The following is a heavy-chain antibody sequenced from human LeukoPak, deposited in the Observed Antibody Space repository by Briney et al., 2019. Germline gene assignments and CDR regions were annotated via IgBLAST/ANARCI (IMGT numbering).Heavy chain of an antibody. CDR2: MNPNSGNT. D-gene: IGHD2-2*01. J-gene: IGHJ6*02. V-gene: IGHV1-8*01. CDR3: ARGFPRRLYQLPYYYYGMDV. CDR1: GYTFTSYD. Sequence: GASVKVSCKASGYTFTSYDINWVRQATGQGLEWMGWMNPNSGNTGYAQKFQGRVTMTRNTSISTAYMELSSLRSEDTAVYYCARGFPRRLYQLPYYYYGMDVWGQGTTVTVSS.